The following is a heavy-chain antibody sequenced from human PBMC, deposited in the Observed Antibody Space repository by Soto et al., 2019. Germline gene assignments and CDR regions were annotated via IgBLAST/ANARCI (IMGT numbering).Heavy chain of an antibody. CDR2: MNPNSGNT. CDR1: GYTFTSYD. D-gene: IGHD5-12*01. Sequence: GASVKVSCKASGYTFTSYDINWVRQATGQGLEWMGWMNPNSGNTGYAQKFQGRVTMTRNTSISTAYMELSSLRSEDTAVYYCARGQRGGYYHYYYYMDVWGKGTKVTVSS. V-gene: IGHV1-8*01. J-gene: IGHJ6*03. CDR3: ARGQRGGYYHYYYYMDV.